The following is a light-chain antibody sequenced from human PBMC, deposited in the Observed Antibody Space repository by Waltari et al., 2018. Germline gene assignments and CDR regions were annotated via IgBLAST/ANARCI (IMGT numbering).Light chain of an antibody. V-gene: IGKV4-1*01. CDR2: WAS. CDR3: ETYRSTLWT. Sequence: DIVMTQSPDSPAVSLGERATINCKSRQSVLFSTNNKNYLAWYQEKTGQPPKLLLYWASTRESGGPDRFSGSGSGEDVTDYFSSLQAKGFAVYDGETYRSTLWTFGQGTRVEI. J-gene: IGKJ1*01. CDR1: QSVLFSTNNKNY.